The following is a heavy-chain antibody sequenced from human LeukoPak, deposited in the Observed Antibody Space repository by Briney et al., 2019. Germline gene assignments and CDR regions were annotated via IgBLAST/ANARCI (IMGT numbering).Heavy chain of an antibody. V-gene: IGHV4-34*01. D-gene: IGHD3-16*01. J-gene: IGHJ4*02. CDR1: GFTFSSYA. CDR3: ARRGLRLGEFPFDY. Sequence: GSLRLPCVASGFTFSSYAMSWVRQAPGKGLEWIGEINHSGSTNYNPSLKSRVTISVDTSKDQFSLKLSSVTAADTAVYYCARRGLRLGEFPFDYWGQGTLVTVSS. CDR2: INHSGST.